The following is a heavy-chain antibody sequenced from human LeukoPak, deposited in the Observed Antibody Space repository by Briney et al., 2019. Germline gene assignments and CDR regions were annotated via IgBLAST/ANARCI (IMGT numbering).Heavy chain of an antibody. Sequence: PSETLSLTCTVSSGSISSYFWSWIRQPPGKGLEWVGYIYYSGSTNYNPSLRSRVTMSVDTSKNQFSLKLNSVTAADTSVYYCARHPPNSWFDPWGQGILVTVSS. CDR2: IYYSGST. CDR3: ARHPPNSWFDP. CDR1: SGSISSYF. D-gene: IGHD4-11*01. J-gene: IGHJ5*02. V-gene: IGHV4-59*08.